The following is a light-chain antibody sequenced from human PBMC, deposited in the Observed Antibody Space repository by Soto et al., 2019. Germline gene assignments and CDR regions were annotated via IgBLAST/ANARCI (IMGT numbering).Light chain of an antibody. CDR3: QQCNDYPLT. CDR1: QGISNA. CDR2: DAS. J-gene: IGKJ4*01. V-gene: IGKV1D-13*01. Sequence: AIQLTQSPSSLSASVGDRVTITCRASQGISNALAWYQQKPGKVPTLLIYDASSLESGVPSRFSGSGSGTEFTLSISSLQPEDFANYYCQQCNDYPLTFCGGTKVEIK.